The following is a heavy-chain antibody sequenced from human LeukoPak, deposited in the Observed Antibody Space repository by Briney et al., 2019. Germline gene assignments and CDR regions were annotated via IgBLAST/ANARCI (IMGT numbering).Heavy chain of an antibody. D-gene: IGHD5-24*01. Sequence: ETLSLTCAAYGGSFSGYYWSWVRQAPGKGLEWVSAISGSGGSTYYADSVKGRFTISRDNSKNTLYLQMNSLRAEDTAVYYCAKESRWLQFSEFDYWGQGTLVTVSS. J-gene: IGHJ4*02. CDR2: ISGSGGST. CDR3: AKESRWLQFSEFDY. V-gene: IGHV3-23*01. CDR1: GGSFSGYY.